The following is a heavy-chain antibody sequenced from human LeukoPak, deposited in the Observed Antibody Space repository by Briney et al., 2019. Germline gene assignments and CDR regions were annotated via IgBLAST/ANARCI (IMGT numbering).Heavy chain of an antibody. D-gene: IGHD2-15*01. CDR1: EFTFRLHQ. Sequence: GGSLRLSCAASEFTFRLHQLSWVPRAPGKGREGVAKITQDGSGKYYMDSVKGRFIISRDNGKNSLYLQMNSLRVEDTAVYYCARDWRQDNAFDLWGQGTMVTVSS. CDR3: ARDWRQDNAFDL. CDR2: ITQDGSGK. V-gene: IGHV3-7*01. J-gene: IGHJ3*01.